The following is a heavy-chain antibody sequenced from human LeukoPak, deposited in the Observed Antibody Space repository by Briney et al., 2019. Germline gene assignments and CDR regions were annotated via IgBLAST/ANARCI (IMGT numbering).Heavy chain of an antibody. J-gene: IGHJ4*02. CDR2: IVPIFGTT. D-gene: IGHD3-10*01. CDR1: GGTFSSYA. Sequence: SVKVSCKASGGTFSSYAITWVRQAPGQGLEGMGRIVPIFGTTHYAQNLQGRATITTDESTGTAYMELSGLRSEDTAVYFCARSYGSGSFLDYWGQGTLVTVSS. CDR3: ARSYGSGSFLDY. V-gene: IGHV1-69*05.